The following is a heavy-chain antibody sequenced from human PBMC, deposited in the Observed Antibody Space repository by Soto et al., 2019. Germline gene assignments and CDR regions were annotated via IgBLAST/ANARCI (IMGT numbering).Heavy chain of an antibody. CDR3: AGGPPGGLQLGGY. V-gene: IGHV3-30-3*01. CDR2: ISYDGSNK. Sequence: QVQLVESGGGVVQPGRSLRLSCAASGFTFSSYAMHWVRQAPGKGLEWVAVISYDGSNKYYADSVKGRFTISRDHSKNTMYLQMNSLRDEYTAVYYCAGGPPGGLQLGGYWGQGTLVTVSS. J-gene: IGHJ4*02. D-gene: IGHD5-12*01. CDR1: GFTFSSYA.